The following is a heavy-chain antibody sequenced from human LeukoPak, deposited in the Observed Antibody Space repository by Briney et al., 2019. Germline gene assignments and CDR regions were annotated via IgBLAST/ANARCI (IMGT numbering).Heavy chain of an antibody. CDR2: ISSSSSYI. V-gene: IGHV3-21*01. Sequence: GGSLRLSCAASGFTFSSYSMNWVRQAPGKGLEWVSSISSSSSYIYYADSVKGRFTISRDNAKNPLYLQMNSLRAEDTAVYYCARDASRGIAAAGIDYWGQGTLVTVSS. CDR1: GFTFSSYS. CDR3: ARDASRGIAAAGIDY. J-gene: IGHJ4*02. D-gene: IGHD6-13*01.